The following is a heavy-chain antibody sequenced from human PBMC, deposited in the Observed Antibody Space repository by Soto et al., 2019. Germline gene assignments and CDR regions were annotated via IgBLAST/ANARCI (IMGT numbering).Heavy chain of an antibody. CDR3: ARDLNRDTAMVF. Sequence: GGSLRLSCAASGFTFSSYAMHWVRQAPGKGLEWVAVISYDGSNKYYADSVKGRFTISRDNSKNTLYLQMNSLRAEDTAVYYCARDLNRDTAMVFGGQGTLVTVSS. CDR2: ISYDGSNK. V-gene: IGHV3-30-3*01. CDR1: GFTFSSYA. J-gene: IGHJ4*02. D-gene: IGHD5-18*01.